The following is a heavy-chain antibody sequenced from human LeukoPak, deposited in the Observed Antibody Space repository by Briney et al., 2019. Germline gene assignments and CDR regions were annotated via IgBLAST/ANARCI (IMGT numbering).Heavy chain of an antibody. V-gene: IGHV4-59*01. CDR1: GGSISSYY. Sequence: PSETLSLTCTVSGGSISSYYWSWIRQPPGKGLEWIGYIYYSGSTNYNPSLKRRVTISVNTSKNQFSLKLSSVTAADTAVYYCARGIDYWGQGTLVTVSS. CDR3: ARGIDY. J-gene: IGHJ4*02. CDR2: IYYSGST. D-gene: IGHD2-15*01.